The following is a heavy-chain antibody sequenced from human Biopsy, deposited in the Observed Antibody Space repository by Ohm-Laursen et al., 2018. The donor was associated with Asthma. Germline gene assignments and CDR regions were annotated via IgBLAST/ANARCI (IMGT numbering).Heavy chain of an antibody. CDR3: AKGGGDIVVVISATTLDY. CDR2: ISSSSSYI. Sequence: SLRLSCTASGFTFSSYSMNWVRQAPGKGLEWVSSISSSSSYIYYADSVKGRFTISRDNSKNPLYLQMNSLRAEDTAVYYCAKGGGDIVVVISATTLDYWGQGALVTVSS. D-gene: IGHD2-15*01. J-gene: IGHJ4*02. CDR1: GFTFSSYS. V-gene: IGHV3-21*04.